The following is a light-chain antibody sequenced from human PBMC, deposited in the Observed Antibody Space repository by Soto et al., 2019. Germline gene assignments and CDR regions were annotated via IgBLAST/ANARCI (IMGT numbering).Light chain of an antibody. CDR1: QSISSW. Sequence: DIQMTQSPSTLSASVGDRVTITCRASQSISSWLAWYQQKPGKAPKLLNYKASSLESGVPSRFSGSGYGTEFTLTISSLQPDDFATYYCQQYNSYPYTFGQGTK. CDR3: QQYNSYPYT. J-gene: IGKJ2*01. V-gene: IGKV1-5*03. CDR2: KAS.